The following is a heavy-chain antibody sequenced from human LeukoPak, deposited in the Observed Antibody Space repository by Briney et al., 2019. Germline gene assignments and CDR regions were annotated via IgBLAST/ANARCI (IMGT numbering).Heavy chain of an antibody. CDR2: IYYSGST. J-gene: IGHJ4*02. V-gene: IGHV4-30-4*01. D-gene: IGHD2-15*01. Sequence: TTSQTLSLTCTVSGGSISSGDYSWSRIRQPPGKGLEWIGYIYYSGSTYYNPSLKSRVTISVDTSKNQFSLKLSSVTAADTAVYYCAREQGGSYFDYWGQGTLVTVSS. CDR3: AREQGGSYFDY. CDR1: GGSISSGDYS.